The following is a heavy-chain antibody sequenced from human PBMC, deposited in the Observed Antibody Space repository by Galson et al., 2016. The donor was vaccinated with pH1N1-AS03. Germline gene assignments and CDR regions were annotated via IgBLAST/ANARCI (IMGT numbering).Heavy chain of an antibody. CDR2: IYYTGST. J-gene: IGHJ4*02. Sequence: ETLSLTCTVSGGSISTYDWSWVRQPPGKGPEWIGNIYYTGSTNYNPSLRSRVSISVDTSKNQFSLNMASVTAADTAVYYCARALRIEAASLYYFEYWGQGTLVAVSS. CDR1: GGSISTYD. V-gene: IGHV4-59*01. D-gene: IGHD6-13*01. CDR3: ARALRIEAASLYYFEY.